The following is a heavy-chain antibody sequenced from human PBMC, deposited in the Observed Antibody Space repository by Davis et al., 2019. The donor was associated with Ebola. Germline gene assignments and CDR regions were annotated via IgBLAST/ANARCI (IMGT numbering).Heavy chain of an antibody. D-gene: IGHD3-10*01. CDR1: GFTFSVHA. V-gene: IGHV3-23*01. J-gene: IGHJ4*02. CDR3: AKGRFGEHCFDY. Sequence: PGGSLRLSCVASGFTFSVHAMSWVRQAPGKGLEWVSAISGSGGSTYYADSVKGRFTISRDNSKNTLYLQMNSLRAEDTAVYYCAKGRFGEHCFDYWGQGTLVTVSS. CDR2: ISGSGGST.